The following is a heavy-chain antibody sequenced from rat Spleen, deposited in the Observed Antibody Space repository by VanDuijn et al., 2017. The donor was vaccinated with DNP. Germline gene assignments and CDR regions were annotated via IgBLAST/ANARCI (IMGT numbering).Heavy chain of an antibody. CDR1: GFIFSNYW. J-gene: IGHJ2*01. CDR3: TSNPHIRTAAPFDY. D-gene: IGHD3-8*01. CDR2: ITKTRDST. V-gene: IGHV5-31*01. Sequence: EVQLVESGGGPVQPGRSLKVSCVASGFIFSNYWMTWIRQAPGRGLEWVASITKTRDSTYYSDSVKGRFRISRDNAKSTLYLQVNSLRSEDTATYYCTSNPHIRTAAPFDYWGQGVMVTVSS.